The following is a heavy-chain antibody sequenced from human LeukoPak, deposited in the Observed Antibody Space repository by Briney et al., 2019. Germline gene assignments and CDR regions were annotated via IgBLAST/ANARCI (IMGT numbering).Heavy chain of an antibody. Sequence: SETLSLTCAVYGRSFSGYYWSWIRQPPGNGLNWIGEINHSGSTNYNPSLKSRVTISVDTSKNQFSLKLSSVTAADTAVYYCARKGYCSGGSCFAPFDYWGQGTLVTVSS. CDR1: GRSFSGYY. D-gene: IGHD2-15*01. V-gene: IGHV4-34*01. J-gene: IGHJ4*02. CDR2: INHSGST. CDR3: ARKGYCSGGSCFAPFDY.